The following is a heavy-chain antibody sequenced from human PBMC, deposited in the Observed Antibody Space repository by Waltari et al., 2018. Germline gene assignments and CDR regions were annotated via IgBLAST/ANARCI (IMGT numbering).Heavy chain of an antibody. V-gene: IGHV1-69*13. Sequence: VRLVHAGAEVKKPRSSVKVSCKASGGTFSSYAISWVRQAPGRGLGWNARILAIYGTANYAQKFQGRVTITADESTSTDYMELSSLRSEYRAVYYCERKVLLRYFDPKQGWFDPWGQGTLVTVSS. CDR3: ERKVLLRYFDPKQGWFDP. D-gene: IGHD3-9*01. CDR1: GGTFSSYA. J-gene: IGHJ5*02. CDR2: ILAIYGTA.